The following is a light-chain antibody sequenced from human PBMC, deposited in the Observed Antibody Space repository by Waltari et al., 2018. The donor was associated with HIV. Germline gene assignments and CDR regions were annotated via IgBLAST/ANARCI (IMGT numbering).Light chain of an antibody. CDR3: AVWDDSLNGLVV. J-gene: IGLJ2*01. Sequence: QSVLTQPPSASGTPCQTVIISCSGSTSNIGSNTVDWYRHLPGTAPKLLIYSNDQRPSGVPDRFSGSKSGTSASLAISGLQSEDEADYYCAVWDDSLNGLVVFGGGTKLTVL. V-gene: IGLV1-44*01. CDR2: SND. CDR1: TSNIGSNT.